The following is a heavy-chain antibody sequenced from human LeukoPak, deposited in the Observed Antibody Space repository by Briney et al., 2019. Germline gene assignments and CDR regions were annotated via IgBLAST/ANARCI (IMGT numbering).Heavy chain of an antibody. Sequence: GGSLRLSCAASGFTFSSYAMSWVRQAPGKGLEWVSAISGSGGSTYYADSVKGRFTISRDNSKNTLYLQMNSLRAEDTAVYYCASMVAATLHYFDYWGQGTLVTVSS. CDR2: ISGSGGST. J-gene: IGHJ4*02. D-gene: IGHD2-15*01. V-gene: IGHV3-23*01. CDR3: ASMVAATLHYFDY. CDR1: GFTFSSYA.